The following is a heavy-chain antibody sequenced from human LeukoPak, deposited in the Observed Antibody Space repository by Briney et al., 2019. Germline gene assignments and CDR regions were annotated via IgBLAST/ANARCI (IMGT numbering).Heavy chain of an antibody. D-gene: IGHD3-3*01. V-gene: IGHV3-13*01. CDR3: GVHPPKPF. J-gene: IGHJ3*01. Sequence: GGCLRLSCAASEFTFSSYDMHGVRQAAGKRLECVSPIRAAAETYYPGSVKGRFTISREKVKNSLYLQKNSLRGGGTAVYYCGVHPPKPF. CDR1: EFTFSSYD. CDR2: IRAAAET.